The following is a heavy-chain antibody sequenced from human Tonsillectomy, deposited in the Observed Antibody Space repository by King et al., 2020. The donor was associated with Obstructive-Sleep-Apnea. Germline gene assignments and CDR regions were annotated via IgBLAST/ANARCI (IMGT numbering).Heavy chain of an antibody. J-gene: IGHJ4*02. CDR3: AGPPYYSASGTHYNRHFYFNY. CDR2: VYYSGTS. Sequence: VQLQESGPGLVKPLETLSLNCSVSGGSISTKNFYWGWIRQSPEKGLEWVGSVYYSGTSQYNPSLQSRVTLSVDTCKNQFSLILTSVTAADTAVYFCAGPPYYSASGTHYNRHFYFNYWGQGALVTVSS. D-gene: IGHD3-10*01. CDR1: GGSISTKNFY. V-gene: IGHV4-39*01.